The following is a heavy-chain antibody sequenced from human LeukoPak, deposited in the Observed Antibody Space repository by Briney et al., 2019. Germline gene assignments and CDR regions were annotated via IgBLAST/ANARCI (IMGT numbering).Heavy chain of an antibody. CDR3: AKWGCSGGSCYPFDY. Sequence: SETLSLTCTVSGGSISSYYWSWIRQPPGKGLEWIGYIYYSGSTNYNPSLKSRVTISVDTSKNQFSLKLSSVTAADTAVYYCAKWGCSGGSCYPFDYWGQGTLVTVSS. V-gene: IGHV4-59*13. CDR1: GGSISSYY. D-gene: IGHD2-15*01. J-gene: IGHJ4*02. CDR2: IYYSGST.